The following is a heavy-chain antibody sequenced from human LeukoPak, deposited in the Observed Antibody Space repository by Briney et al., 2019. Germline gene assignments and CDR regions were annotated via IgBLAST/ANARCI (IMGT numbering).Heavy chain of an antibody. J-gene: IGHJ3*02. Sequence: SETLSLTCAVSGGSFSAYYWTWIRQPPGKGLEWIGEINHSGSANYNPSLKSRVTISVDTSKNQFSLKLSSVTAADTAVYYCAREDTAMVDDAFDIWGQGTMVTVSS. CDR1: GGSFSAYY. CDR3: AREDTAMVDDAFDI. V-gene: IGHV4-34*01. CDR2: INHSGSA. D-gene: IGHD5-18*01.